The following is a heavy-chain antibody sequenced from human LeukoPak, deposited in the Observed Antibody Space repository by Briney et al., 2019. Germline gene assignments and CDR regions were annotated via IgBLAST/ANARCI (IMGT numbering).Heavy chain of an antibody. CDR3: ARVAVSGPTGWFDS. D-gene: IGHD2-8*02. CDR2: ISYDGSNK. V-gene: IGHV3-30-3*01. Sequence: PGGSLRLSCAASGFTFSSYAMHWVRQAPGKGLEWVAVISYDGSNKYYADSVKGRFTISRDNSKNTLYLQMNSQRAEDTAVYYCARVAVSGPTGWFDSWGQGTLVIISS. CDR1: GFTFSSYA. J-gene: IGHJ5*01.